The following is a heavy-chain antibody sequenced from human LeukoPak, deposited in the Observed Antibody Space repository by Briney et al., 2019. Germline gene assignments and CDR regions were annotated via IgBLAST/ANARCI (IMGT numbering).Heavy chain of an antibody. Sequence: GGSLRLSCAASGFTFSSYWMSWVRQAPGKGLEWVANIKQDGSEKYYVDSLKVRFAISRDNAKNSLYLQMNTLRVEDTAVYYCARDLGYGDCSDHWGQGTLVTVSS. CDR2: IKQDGSEK. V-gene: IGHV3-7*01. D-gene: IGHD4-17*01. J-gene: IGHJ5*02. CDR3: ARDLGYGDCSDH. CDR1: GFTFSSYW.